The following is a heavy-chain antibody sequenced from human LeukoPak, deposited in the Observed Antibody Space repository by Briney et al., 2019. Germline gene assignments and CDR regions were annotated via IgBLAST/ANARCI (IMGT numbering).Heavy chain of an antibody. Sequence: ASVKVSCKASGYTFTSYGISWVRQAPGQGLEWMGWIIAYNGNTNYAQKLQGRVTMTTDTSTSTAYMELRSLRSDDTAVYYCARAGPSSSWHQFDYWGQGTLVTVSS. CDR1: GYTFTSYG. D-gene: IGHD6-13*01. V-gene: IGHV1-18*01. CDR2: IIAYNGNT. CDR3: ARAGPSSSWHQFDY. J-gene: IGHJ4*02.